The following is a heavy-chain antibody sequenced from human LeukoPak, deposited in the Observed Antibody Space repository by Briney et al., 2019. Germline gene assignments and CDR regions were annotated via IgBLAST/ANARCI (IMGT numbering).Heavy chain of an antibody. V-gene: IGHV3-21*01. D-gene: IGHD5-12*01. CDR3: AREVSGYGPPKL. CDR1: GFTFSSYS. Sequence: AGGSLRLSCAASGFTFSSYSMNWVRQAPGKGLEWVSSISSSSSYIYYADSVKGRFTISRDNAKNSLYLQMNSLRAEDTAVYYCAREVSGYGPPKLWGQGTLVAVSS. J-gene: IGHJ4*02. CDR2: ISSSSSYI.